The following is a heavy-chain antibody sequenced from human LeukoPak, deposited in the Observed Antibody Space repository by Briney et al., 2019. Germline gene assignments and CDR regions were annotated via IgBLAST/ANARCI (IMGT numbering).Heavy chain of an antibody. CDR2: ISGSGGNK. D-gene: IGHD3-22*01. V-gene: IGHV3-23*01. Sequence: GGSLRLSCAASGFTFSSYAMSWVRQAPGKGLEWVSAISGSGGNKYYADSVKGRFTISRDNSKNTLYLQMNSLRAEDTAVYYCARVKYYYDSSGYSAFDIWGQGTMVTVSS. CDR3: ARVKYYYDSSGYSAFDI. J-gene: IGHJ3*02. CDR1: GFTFSSYA.